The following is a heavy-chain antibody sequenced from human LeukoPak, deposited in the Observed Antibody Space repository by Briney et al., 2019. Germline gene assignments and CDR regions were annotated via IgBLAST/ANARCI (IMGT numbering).Heavy chain of an antibody. V-gene: IGHV4-4*07. Sequence: SETLSLTCTVSGGSISSYYWSWIRQPAGKGLEWIGRIYTSWSTNYNPSLKSRVTVSVDTSKNQYSLKLSSVTAADTAVYYCARDRNGDYEDWLDPWGQGTLVTVSS. D-gene: IGHD4-17*01. CDR1: GGSISSYY. J-gene: IGHJ5*02. CDR3: ARDRNGDYEDWLDP. CDR2: IYTSWST.